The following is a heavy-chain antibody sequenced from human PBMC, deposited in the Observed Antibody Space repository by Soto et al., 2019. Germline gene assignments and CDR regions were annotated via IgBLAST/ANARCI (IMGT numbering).Heavy chain of an antibody. CDR2: ISSSSSYI. J-gene: IGHJ4*02. CDR1: GFTFSSYS. V-gene: IGHV3-21*01. D-gene: IGHD6-6*01. CDR3: ARDVYSSSRDFDY. Sequence: EVQLVESGGGLVKPGGSLRLSCAASGFTFSSYSMNWVRPAPGKGLEWVSSISSSSSYIYYADSVKGRFTISRDNAKHSLYLQMNSLRAEDTAVYYCARDVYSSSRDFDYWGQGTLVTVSS.